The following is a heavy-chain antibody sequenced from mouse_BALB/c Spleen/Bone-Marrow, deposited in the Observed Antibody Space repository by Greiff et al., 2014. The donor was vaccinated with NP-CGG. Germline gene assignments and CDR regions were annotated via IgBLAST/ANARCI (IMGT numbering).Heavy chain of an antibody. Sequence: QVQLQQSRAELVKPGASVKLSCEASGYSFTSYWMHWAKQRPGQGLEWIGEISPSNGRSNYNEKFKGKATLAVDKSSSTAYMQLSGLTSEDSAVCYCTRSELRRGGYALDYWGLGTSVTVSS. CDR3: TRSELRRGGYALDY. J-gene: IGHJ4*01. D-gene: IGHD2-12*01. CDR2: ISPSNGRS. V-gene: IGHV1S81*02. CDR1: GYSFTSYW.